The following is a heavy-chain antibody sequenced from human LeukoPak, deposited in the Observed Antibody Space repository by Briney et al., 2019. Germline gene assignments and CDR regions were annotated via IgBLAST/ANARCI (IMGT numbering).Heavy chain of an antibody. CDR3: ARDSGGYVRATYYYYYGMDV. D-gene: IGHD2-15*01. Sequence: GGSLRLSCAASGFTFSSYWMSWVRQVPGKGLEWVANIKQDGSEKYYVDSVKGRFTISRDNAKNSLYLQMNSLRAEDTAVYYCARDSGGYVRATYYYYYGMDVWGQGTTVTVSS. CDR1: GFTFSSYW. J-gene: IGHJ6*02. CDR2: IKQDGSEK. V-gene: IGHV3-7*01.